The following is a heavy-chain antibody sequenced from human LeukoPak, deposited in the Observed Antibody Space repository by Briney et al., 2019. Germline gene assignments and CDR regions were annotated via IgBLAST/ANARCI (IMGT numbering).Heavy chain of an antibody. CDR2: INTNIGGT. Sequence: ASVTVSCKVSGDIFITYYIQWVRQAPGEGLEWVGWINTNIGGTNSAPKFQGRVSLTTDTSINTAYLELTRLTSDDTAIYYCARNWELWGQGTLVTVSS. V-gene: IGHV1-2*02. CDR3: ARNWEL. J-gene: IGHJ4*02. CDR1: GDIFITYY. D-gene: IGHD1-26*01.